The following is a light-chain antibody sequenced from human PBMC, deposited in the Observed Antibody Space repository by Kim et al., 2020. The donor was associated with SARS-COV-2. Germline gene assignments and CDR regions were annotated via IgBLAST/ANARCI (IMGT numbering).Light chain of an antibody. CDR2: DAS. V-gene: IGKV1-33*01. J-gene: IGKJ3*01. CDR3: QQYNDMPIT. Sequence: DIQMTQSPSSLSASVGDRVTITCQASQDIRNYLNWYRQKPGKAPTLLIYDASNLKVGALSKFSGSGSGTYFTLTISGVQPEDVGTYFCQQYNDMPITFGHGTKVDIK. CDR1: QDIRNY.